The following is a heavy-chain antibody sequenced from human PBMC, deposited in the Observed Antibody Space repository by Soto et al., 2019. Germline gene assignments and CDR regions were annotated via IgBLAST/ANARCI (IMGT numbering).Heavy chain of an antibody. CDR3: ARRVDGSRCPNVYMDV. Sequence: GGSLRLSCAASGFTFSNYEMHWVRQAPGKGLEYVSGISNNGAHTDYAKSVKGRFTISRDNSENTLYLQMGSLRAEDMALYYCARRVDGSRCPNVYMDVWGKVTTVTVSS. CDR2: ISNNGAHT. D-gene: IGHD6-13*01. V-gene: IGHV3-64*01. CDR1: GFTFSNYE. J-gene: IGHJ6*03.